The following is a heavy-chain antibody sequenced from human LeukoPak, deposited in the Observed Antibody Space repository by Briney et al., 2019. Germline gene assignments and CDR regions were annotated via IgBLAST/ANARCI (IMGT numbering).Heavy chain of an antibody. J-gene: IGHJ5*02. CDR2: ISSSSGYI. CDR1: GFTFSSYS. D-gene: IGHD2-15*01. Sequence: GGSLRLSCAASGFTFSSYSMNWVRQAPGKGLEWVSSISSSSGYIYYADSVKGRFTISRDNAKNSLYLQMNSLRAEDAAVYYCARDGVPIRYCSGGSCSGNWFDPWGQGTLVTVSS. V-gene: IGHV3-21*01. CDR3: ARDGVPIRYCSGGSCSGNWFDP.